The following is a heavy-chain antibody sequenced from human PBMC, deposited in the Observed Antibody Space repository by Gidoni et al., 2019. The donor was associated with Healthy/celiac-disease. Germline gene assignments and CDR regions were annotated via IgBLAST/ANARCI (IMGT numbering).Heavy chain of an antibody. Sequence: VQLVESGGGLVQPGGSLRLSCAASGFTFSSYSMNWVRQAPGKGMEWVSYISSSSSTIYYADCVKGRFTISRDNGKNSLYLQMNSLRDEDTAVYYCASLNQLPRLYYYGMDVWGQGTTVTVSS. J-gene: IGHJ6*02. CDR2: ISSSSSTI. D-gene: IGHD2-2*01. CDR3: ASLNQLPRLYYYGMDV. CDR1: GFTFSSYS. V-gene: IGHV3-48*02.